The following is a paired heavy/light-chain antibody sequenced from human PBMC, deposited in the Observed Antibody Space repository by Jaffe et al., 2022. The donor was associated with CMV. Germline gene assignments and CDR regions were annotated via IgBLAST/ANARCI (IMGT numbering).Heavy chain of an antibody. D-gene: IGHD2-21*02. V-gene: IGHV4-30-4*08. J-gene: IGHJ5*01. CDR1: GGSINDGNYY. CDR3: ARGTPPWFCGGDTTCTYWFDS. CDR2: IYSSGFT. Sequence: QVQLQESGPGLVTPSQTLSLTCTVAGGSINDGNYYWSWIRQQSGKGLEWIGYIYSSGFTDHNPSMKSRAWVSSDTSKNQFFLRLASVTAADTAVYYCARGTPPWFCGGDTTCTYWFDSWGQGTLVTVSS.
Light chain of an antibody. V-gene: IGKV3-11*01. CDR3: QQRGNWPLT. CDR1: QGVSNY. CDR2: DAS. Sequence: EIVLTQSPATLSLSPGERATLSCRASQGVSNYLAWYQQKPGQPPRLLIFDASKRASGIPARFSGSGSATDFTLTISSLEPEDSAVYYCQQRGNWPLTFGGGTKVEL. J-gene: IGKJ4*01.